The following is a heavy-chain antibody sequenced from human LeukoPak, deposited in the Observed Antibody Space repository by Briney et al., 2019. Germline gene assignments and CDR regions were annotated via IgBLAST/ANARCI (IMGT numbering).Heavy chain of an antibody. V-gene: IGHV3-48*04. CDR2: ISSSSSTI. CDR3: ARVRTARLEYYFDY. D-gene: IGHD3-22*01. J-gene: IGHJ4*02. CDR1: GFTFSSYS. Sequence: GSLRLSCAASGFTFSSYSMNWVRQAPGKGLEWVSYISSSSSTIYYADSVKGRFTISRDNAKNSLYLQMNSLRAEDTAVYYCARVRTARLEYYFDYWGQGTLVTVSS.